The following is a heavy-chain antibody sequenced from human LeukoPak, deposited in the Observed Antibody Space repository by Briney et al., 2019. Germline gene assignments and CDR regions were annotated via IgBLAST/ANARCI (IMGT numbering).Heavy chain of an antibody. CDR3: AKDSGYSSGWYDY. Sequence: GGSLRLSCAASGFTFDDYAMHWVRQAPGQGLEWVSGISWNSGSIGYADSVKGRFTISRDNAKNSLYLQMNSLRAEDMVLYYCAKDSGYSSGWYDYWGQGTLVTVSS. CDR1: GFTFDDYA. J-gene: IGHJ4*02. V-gene: IGHV3-9*03. CDR2: ISWNSGSI. D-gene: IGHD6-19*01.